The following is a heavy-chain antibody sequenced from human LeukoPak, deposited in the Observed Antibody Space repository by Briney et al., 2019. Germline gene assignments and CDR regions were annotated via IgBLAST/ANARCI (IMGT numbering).Heavy chain of an antibody. CDR1: GGSISSGGYY. V-gene: IGHV4-31*03. CDR3: ARDGNSYGPDFDY. D-gene: IGHD5-18*01. J-gene: IGHJ4*02. Sequence: PSETLSLTCTVSGGSISSGGYYWSWIRQHPGKGLEWIGYIYYSGSTYYNPSLRSRVTMSADTSRNQYSLKLSSVTAADTAVYYCARDGNSYGPDFDYWGQGTLVTVSS. CDR2: IYYSGST.